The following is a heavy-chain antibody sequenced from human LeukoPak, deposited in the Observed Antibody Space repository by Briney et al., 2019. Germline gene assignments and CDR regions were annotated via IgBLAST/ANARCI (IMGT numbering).Heavy chain of an antibody. CDR3: ARKSGYRRWSWFDP. V-gene: IGHV1-69*05. J-gene: IGHJ5*02. Sequence: GASVKVSCKASGGTFSSYAISWVRQAPGQGLEWMGGIIPIFGTANYAQKFQGRVTITRNTSISTAYMELSSLRSEDTAMYYCARKSGYRRWSWFDPWGQGTLVTVSS. CDR2: IIPIFGTA. CDR1: GGTFSSYA. D-gene: IGHD6-13*01.